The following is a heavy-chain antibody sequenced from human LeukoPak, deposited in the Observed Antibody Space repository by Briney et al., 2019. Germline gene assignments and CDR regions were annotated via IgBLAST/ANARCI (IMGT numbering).Heavy chain of an antibody. V-gene: IGHV4-34*01. Sequence: SETLSLTCAVYGGSFSGYYWSWIRQPPGKGLEWIGSIYYTGSSYYNPSLKSRVTISVDTSKNQFSLKLTSVTAADTAVYYCARQKGSANTWNAFDYWDQGTLVTVSS. CDR1: GGSFSGYY. J-gene: IGHJ4*02. CDR2: IYYTGSS. D-gene: IGHD1-1*01. CDR3: ARQKGSANTWNAFDY.